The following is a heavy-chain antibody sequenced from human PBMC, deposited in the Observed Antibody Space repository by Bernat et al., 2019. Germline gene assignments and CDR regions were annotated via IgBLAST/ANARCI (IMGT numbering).Heavy chain of an antibody. CDR3: AGQQVGWFDP. J-gene: IGHJ5*02. CDR2: IYYSGST. D-gene: IGHD1-26*01. Sequence: QLQLQESGPGLVKPSETLSLTCTVSGGSISSSCYYWGWIRQPPGKGLEWIGSIYYSGSTYYNPSRKSRVTIYVDTSKNQYSLKLSSVTAADTAVYYCAGQQVGWFDPWGQGTLVTVSS. CDR1: GGSISSSCYY. V-gene: IGHV4-39*01.